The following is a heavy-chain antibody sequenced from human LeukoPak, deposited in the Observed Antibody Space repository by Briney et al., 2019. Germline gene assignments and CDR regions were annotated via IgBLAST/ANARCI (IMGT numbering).Heavy chain of an antibody. CDR3: ATSTAHSSSWYAFDY. J-gene: IGHJ4*02. CDR2: IHYSGST. V-gene: IGHV4-59*01. CDR1: GGSIRSYY. Sequence: KPSETLSHTCTVSGGSIRSYYWSWIRQPPGKGLEWIGYIHYSGSTNYNPSLKSRVTKSVDTSRNQLSLKLSSVTAADTAVYYCATSTAHSSSWYAFDYWGQGTLVTVSS. D-gene: IGHD6-13*01.